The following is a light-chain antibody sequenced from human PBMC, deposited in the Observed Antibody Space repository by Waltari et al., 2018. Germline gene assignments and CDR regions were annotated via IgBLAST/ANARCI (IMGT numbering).Light chain of an antibody. V-gene: IGLV8-61*01. CDR2: NAN. J-gene: IGLJ3*02. CDR3: SLYMGSGIWV. Sequence: QTVVTQEPSLSVSPGGTVTRNCALSSDSVSTTSYAPWYRQTPGQPPRTLLYNANTHSSGGPDRVSGSILGNKVALTMTGAQADDESDYYCSLYMGSGIWVFGGGTKLTVL. CDR1: SDSVSTTSY.